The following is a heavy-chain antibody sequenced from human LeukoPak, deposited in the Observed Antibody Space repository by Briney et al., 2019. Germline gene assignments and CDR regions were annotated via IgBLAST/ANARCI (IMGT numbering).Heavy chain of an antibody. CDR1: GFTFSSYE. V-gene: IGHV3-48*03. CDR3: ARALWFGETFPAY. CDR2: ISSSGSTI. Sequence: GGSLRLSCAASGFTFSSYEMNWVRQAPGKGLEWASYISSSGSTIYYADSVKGRFTISRDNAKNSLYLQMNSLRAEDTAVYYCARALWFGETFPAYWGQGTLVTVSS. D-gene: IGHD3-10*01. J-gene: IGHJ4*02.